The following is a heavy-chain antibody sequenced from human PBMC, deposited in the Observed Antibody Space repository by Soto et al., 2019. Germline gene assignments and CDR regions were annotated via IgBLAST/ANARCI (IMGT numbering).Heavy chain of an antibody. CDR2: VYTTGSN. CDR3: ARRSWFDP. J-gene: IGHJ5*02. Sequence: SETLALTSTLPCGSINTDYWRWIRQSARKGLEWIGRVYTTGSNNYNPSLKSRVTISVDTSKNQFSLKLSSVTAADTAVYYCARRSWFDPWSQGTLVTVS. V-gene: IGHV4-4*07. CDR1: CGSINTDY.